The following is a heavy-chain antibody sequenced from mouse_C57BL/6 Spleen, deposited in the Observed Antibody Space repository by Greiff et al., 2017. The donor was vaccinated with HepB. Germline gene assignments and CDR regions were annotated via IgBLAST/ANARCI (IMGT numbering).Heavy chain of an antibody. Sequence: QVQLQQSGPELVKPGASVKISCKASGYAFSSSWMNWVKQRPGKGLEWIGRIYPGDGDTNYNGTFKGKATLTADTSSSTAYMQLSSLTSEDSAVYFCARCQTASYYVDYWGQGTTLTVSS. CDR3: ARCQTASYYVDY. V-gene: IGHV1-82*01. D-gene: IGHD6-1*01. CDR2: IYPGDGDT. J-gene: IGHJ2*01. CDR1: GYAFSSSW.